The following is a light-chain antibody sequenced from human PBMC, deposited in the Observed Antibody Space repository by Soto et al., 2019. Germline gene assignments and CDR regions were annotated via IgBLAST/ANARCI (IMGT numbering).Light chain of an antibody. CDR1: QTVSSF. V-gene: IGKV3-20*01. J-gene: IGKJ3*01. CDR2: GAS. Sequence: EIVLTQSPGSLSLSPGERATLSCRASQTVSSFLAWYQQKPGQAPRLLIYGASTRAAGVPDRFSGSGWGTDFPLPIDRLEPEDFAVYYCQQHGGSPLFSFGPGTKVDVK. CDR3: QQHGGSPLFS.